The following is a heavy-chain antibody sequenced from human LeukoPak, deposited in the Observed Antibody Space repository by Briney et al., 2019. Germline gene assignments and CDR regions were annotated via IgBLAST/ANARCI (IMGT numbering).Heavy chain of an antibody. J-gene: IGHJ1*01. CDR1: GFTFSSYA. D-gene: IGHD6-13*01. Sequence: PGGSLRLSCAASGFTFSSYAMHWVRQAPGRGLEWVAVISYDGSNKYYADSVKGRFTISRDNSKNTLYLQMNSLRAEDTAVYYCARDEIAAASLQHWGQGTLVTVSS. CDR3: ARDEIAAASLQH. CDR2: ISYDGSNK. V-gene: IGHV3-30-3*01.